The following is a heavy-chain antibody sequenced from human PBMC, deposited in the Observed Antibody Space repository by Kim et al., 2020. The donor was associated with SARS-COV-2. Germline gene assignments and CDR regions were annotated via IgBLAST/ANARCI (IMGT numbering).Heavy chain of an antibody. D-gene: IGHD3-10*01. CDR3: ARGPRNGSGKGDAFDI. Sequence: SLRSRVTITVDTSKNQFSLKLSSVTAADTAVYYCARGPRNGSGKGDAFDIWGQGTMVTVSS. J-gene: IGHJ3*02. V-gene: IGHV4-34*01.